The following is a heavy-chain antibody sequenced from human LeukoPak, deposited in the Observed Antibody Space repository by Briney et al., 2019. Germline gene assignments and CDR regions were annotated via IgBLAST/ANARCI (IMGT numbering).Heavy chain of an antibody. CDR2: MNPVSGKA. D-gene: IGHD3-22*01. CDR3: ARQDYYDSSGYLGWFDP. CDR1: GYTFTNFD. Sequence: ASVKVSCKASGYTFTNFDINWVRQAPGQGLEWMGWMNPVSGKAGSAQKLQGRVTMTTDTSTSTAYMELRSLRSDDTAVYYCARQDYYDSSGYLGWFDPWGQGTLVTVSS. J-gene: IGHJ5*02. V-gene: IGHV1-8*01.